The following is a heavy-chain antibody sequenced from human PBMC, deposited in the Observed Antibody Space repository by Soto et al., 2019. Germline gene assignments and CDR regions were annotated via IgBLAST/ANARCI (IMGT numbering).Heavy chain of an antibody. CDR2: IYVTGAV. CDR3: ARLRIATNNYKWFDP. CDR1: GAALNSGNYY. Sequence: PSATLSHTCTVSGAALNSGNYYWSWIRQVPGKGLEWIGHIYVTGAVDYNPSLRDRITISQDTSERQFSLNLRLVTAADTAVYYCARLRIATNNYKWFDPWGQGTLVTVS. J-gene: IGHJ5*02. D-gene: IGHD2-21*01. V-gene: IGHV4-31*03.